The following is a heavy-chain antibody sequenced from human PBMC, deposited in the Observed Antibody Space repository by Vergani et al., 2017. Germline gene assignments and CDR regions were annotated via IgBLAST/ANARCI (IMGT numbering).Heavy chain of an antibody. CDR1: GFTFGDYA. D-gene: IGHD2-2*01. CDR3: AKVGGVVFPHNWFDP. CDR2: ISGSGGST. Sequence: EVQLVESGGGLVQPGRSLRLSCTASGFTFGDYAMSWFRQAPGKGLEWVSAISGSGGSTYYADSVKGRFTISRDNSKNTLYLQMNSLRAEDTAVYYCAKVGGVVFPHNWFDPWGQGTLVTVSS. V-gene: IGHV3-23*04. J-gene: IGHJ5*02.